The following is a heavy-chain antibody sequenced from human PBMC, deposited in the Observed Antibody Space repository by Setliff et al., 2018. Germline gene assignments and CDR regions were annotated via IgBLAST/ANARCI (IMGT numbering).Heavy chain of an antibody. CDR3: ARGLNSDSWTFAY. CDR2: IYYSGST. V-gene: IGHV4-39*01. J-gene: IGHJ4*02. Sequence: SETLSLTCTVSGASSSRDYWGWIRQPPGKGLEWIGSIYYSGSTYYNPSLKSRVTISVDTSKNQFSLNLNSVTAADTAIYYCARGLNSDSWTFAYWGQGSLVTVSS. D-gene: IGHD2-15*01. CDR1: GASSSRDY.